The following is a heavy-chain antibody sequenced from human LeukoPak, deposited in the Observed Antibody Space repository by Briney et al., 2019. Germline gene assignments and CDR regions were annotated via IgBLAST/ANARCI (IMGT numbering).Heavy chain of an antibody. Sequence: QPGRSLRLSCAASGFTFSSYGMHWVRQAPGKGLEWVAVIWYDGSNKYYADSVKGRFTISRDNSKNTLYLQMNSLRAEDTAVYYCAKVLGVSSGWRFLDYWGQGTLVTVSS. J-gene: IGHJ4*02. D-gene: IGHD6-19*01. V-gene: IGHV3-33*06. CDR2: IWYDGSNK. CDR1: GFTFSSYG. CDR3: AKVLGVSSGWRFLDY.